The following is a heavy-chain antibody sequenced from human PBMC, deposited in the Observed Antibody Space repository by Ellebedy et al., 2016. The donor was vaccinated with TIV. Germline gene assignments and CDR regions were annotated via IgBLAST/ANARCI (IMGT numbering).Heavy chain of an antibody. CDR2: IKQDGSEK. CDR3: ARDQWLGRAYYFDS. J-gene: IGHJ4*02. CDR1: GFTFSNYW. Sequence: GGSLRLSCAASGFTFSNYWMSWVRQAPGKGLEWVANIKQDGSEKNYVDSVKGRFSISRDNTKNSLYLQMNSLTAEDTAVYYCARDQWLGRAYYFDSWGQGTLVTVSS. V-gene: IGHV3-7*01. D-gene: IGHD6-19*01.